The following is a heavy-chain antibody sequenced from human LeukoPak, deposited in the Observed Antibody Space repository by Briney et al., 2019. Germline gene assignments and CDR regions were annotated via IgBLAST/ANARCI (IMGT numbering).Heavy chain of an antibody. V-gene: IGHV3-23*01. D-gene: IGHD3-3*01. Sequence: GGSLRLSCAASGFTFSSYAMSWVRQAPGKGLEWVSAITGSGDSTYSADSVKGRFTISRDNSKNTLYLQMTSLRAEDTAVYHCAKNWSFGVVIISASDYWGLGTLVTVSS. CDR2: ITGSGDST. J-gene: IGHJ4*02. CDR1: GFTFSSYA. CDR3: AKNWSFGVVIISASDY.